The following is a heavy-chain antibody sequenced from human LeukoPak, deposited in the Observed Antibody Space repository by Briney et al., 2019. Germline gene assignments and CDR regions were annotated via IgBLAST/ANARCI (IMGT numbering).Heavy chain of an antibody. CDR1: GYTLTGYY. CDR3: ARGSSGWYGYFQH. CDR2: INPNSGGT. V-gene: IGHV1-2*02. J-gene: IGHJ1*01. Sequence: ASVKVSCKASGYTLTGYYMHWVRQAPGQGLEWMGWINPNSGGTNYAQKFQGRVTMTRDTSISTAYMELSRLRSDDTAVYYCARGSSGWYGYFQHWGQGTLVTVSS. D-gene: IGHD6-19*01.